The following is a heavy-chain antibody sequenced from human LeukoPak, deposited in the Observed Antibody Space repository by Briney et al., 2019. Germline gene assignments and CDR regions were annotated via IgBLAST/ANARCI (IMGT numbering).Heavy chain of an antibody. CDR1: GFTFSSYA. Sequence: PGGSLRLSCAASGFTFSSYAMHWVRQAPGKGLEWVAVISYDGSNKYYADSVKGRFTISRDNSKNTLYLQMNSLRAEDTAVYYCARDNWVGGFGVDFFYYYYMDVWGKGTTVTVSS. D-gene: IGHD3-3*01. V-gene: IGHV3-30*04. CDR2: ISYDGSNK. CDR3: ARDNWVGGFGVDFFYYYYMDV. J-gene: IGHJ6*03.